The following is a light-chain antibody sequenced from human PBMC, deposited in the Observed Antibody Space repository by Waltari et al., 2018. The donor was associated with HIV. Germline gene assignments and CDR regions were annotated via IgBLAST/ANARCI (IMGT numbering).Light chain of an antibody. CDR3: GTWDSSLSAVV. V-gene: IGLV1-51*01. CDR2: DNN. Sequence: QSVLTQPPSVSAAPGTKVTISCSGSGSNMGNNYVSWYQQVPGTAPKVLIYDNNKRPAGILDRFSGSKSGTSATLGITGLQTGDEADYYCGTWDSSLSAVVFGGGTKLTVL. CDR1: GSNMGNNY. J-gene: IGLJ2*01.